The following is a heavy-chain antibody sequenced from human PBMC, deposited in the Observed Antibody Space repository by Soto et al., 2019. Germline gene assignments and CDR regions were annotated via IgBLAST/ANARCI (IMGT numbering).Heavy chain of an antibody. Sequence: QVQLVESGGGLVQPGGSLRLSCAASGFTFGDYEMSWIRQAAGKGPEWVALLSRSGNTIYYADSVKGRVSISRDNAENSLYLQMESLRVEDPATYFCAKRSGWYEADAFDIWGQGTMVTVSA. CDR3: AKRSGWYEADAFDI. CDR2: LSRSGNTI. V-gene: IGHV3-11*01. D-gene: IGHD6-19*01. J-gene: IGHJ3*02. CDR1: GFTFGDYE.